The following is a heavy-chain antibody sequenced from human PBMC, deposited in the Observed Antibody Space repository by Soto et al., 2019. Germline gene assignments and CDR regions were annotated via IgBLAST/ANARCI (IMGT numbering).Heavy chain of an antibody. Sequence: TIHLTCRVSEETMRSGGYYWSLIRHLPGKGLEWIGYIYDTESAYYNPSLKSRVSISMDTSENHFAMRLTSVTAADSAVYYCARASSSSSAADYWGQGLQVTVSS. V-gene: IGHV4-31*03. J-gene: IGHJ4*02. CDR3: ARASSSSSAADY. CDR2: IYDTESA. CDR1: EETMRSGGYY. D-gene: IGHD6-6*01.